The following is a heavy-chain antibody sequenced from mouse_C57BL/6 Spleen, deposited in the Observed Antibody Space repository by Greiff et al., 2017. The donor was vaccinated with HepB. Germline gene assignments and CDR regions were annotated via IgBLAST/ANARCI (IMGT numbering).Heavy chain of an antibody. V-gene: IGHV5-17*01. CDR1: GFTFSDYG. D-gene: IGHD1-1*01. CDR2: ISSGSSTI. J-gene: IGHJ3*01. CDR3: ARRDYYRSSFAY. Sequence: EVKLVESGGGLVKPGGSLKLSCEASGFTFSDYGMHWVRQAPEKGLEWVAYISSGSSTIYYADTVKGRFTISRDNAKNTLFLQLTSLRSEDTAMYYCARRDYYRSSFAYWGQGTLVTVSA.